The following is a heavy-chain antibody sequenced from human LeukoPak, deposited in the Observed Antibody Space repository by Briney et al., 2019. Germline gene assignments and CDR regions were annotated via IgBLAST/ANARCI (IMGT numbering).Heavy chain of an antibody. CDR2: IIPIFGTA. V-gene: IGHV1-69*13. D-gene: IGHD4-23*01. CDR1: GGTFSSYA. Sequence: ASVKVSCKASGGTFSSYAISWVRQAPGQGLEWMGGIIPIFGTANYAQKFQGRVTITADESTSTAYMELSSLRSEDTAVYYCARDPVYGGKSKYWYFDLWGRGTLVTVSP. J-gene: IGHJ2*01. CDR3: ARDPVYGGKSKYWYFDL.